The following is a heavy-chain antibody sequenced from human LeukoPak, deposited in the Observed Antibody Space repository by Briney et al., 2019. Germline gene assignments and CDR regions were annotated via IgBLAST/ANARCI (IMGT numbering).Heavy chain of an antibody. CDR2: ISGSGTTT. J-gene: IGHJ4*02. D-gene: IGHD6-13*01. CDR3: AKPLSPASDTDFHY. V-gene: IGHV3-23*01. Sequence: PGGSLRLSCAASGFTFSSYAMSWVRQAPGKGLDWVSAISGSGTTTYYADSVKGRFTISRDISRNTLYLQMNSLRAEDTAVYYCAKPLSPASDTDFHYWGQGTLVTVSS. CDR1: GFTFSSYA.